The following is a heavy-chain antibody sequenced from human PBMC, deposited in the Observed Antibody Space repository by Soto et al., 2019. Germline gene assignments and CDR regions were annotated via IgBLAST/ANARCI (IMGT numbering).Heavy chain of an antibody. CDR1: GGSFSGYY. Sequence: QVQLQQWGAGLLKPSETLSLTCAVYGGSFSGYYWSWIRQPPGKGLEWIGEINHSGSTNYNPSLKSRVTISVDTSKNQFSLKLSSVTAADTAVYYCARGHTSGIVVVAFDYWGQGTLVTVSS. V-gene: IGHV4-34*01. J-gene: IGHJ4*02. D-gene: IGHD2-15*01. CDR2: INHSGST. CDR3: ARGHTSGIVVVAFDY.